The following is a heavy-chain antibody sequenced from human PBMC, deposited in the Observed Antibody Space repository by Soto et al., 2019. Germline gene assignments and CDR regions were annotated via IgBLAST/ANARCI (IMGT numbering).Heavy chain of an antibody. D-gene: IGHD6-19*01. J-gene: IGHJ4*02. CDR1: GYTFITYY. V-gene: IGHV1-46*01. Sequence: ASVKVSCKASGYTFITYYMHWVRQAPGQGLEWMGIINPSGGSTSYAQKFQARVTMTRDTSTSTVYMELSSLRSDDTAVYYCARAVAAYLDYWGQGTLVTVSS. CDR2: INPSGGST. CDR3: ARAVAAYLDY.